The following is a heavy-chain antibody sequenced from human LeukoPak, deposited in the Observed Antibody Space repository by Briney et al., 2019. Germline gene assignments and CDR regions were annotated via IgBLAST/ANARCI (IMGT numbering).Heavy chain of an antibody. CDR3: ARDSGPNWFDP. CDR2: IIPILGIA. J-gene: IGHJ5*02. CDR1: GGTFSSYA. D-gene: IGHD6-19*01. V-gene: IGHV1-69*04. Sequence: VASVKVSCKASGGTFSSYAISWVRQAPGQGLEWMGRIIPILGIANYAQKFQGRVTITADKSTSTAYMELSSLRSEDTAVYYCARDSGPNWFDPWGQGTLVTVSS.